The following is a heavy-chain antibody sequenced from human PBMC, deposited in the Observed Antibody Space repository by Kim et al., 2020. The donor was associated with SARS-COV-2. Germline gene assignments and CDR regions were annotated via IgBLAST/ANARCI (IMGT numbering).Heavy chain of an antibody. V-gene: IGHV4-39*01. J-gene: IGHJ6*02. Sequence: SETLSLTCTVSGGSISSSSYHWGWIRQPPGKGLEWIGRISYSGSTYDNPSLKSRVTISVDTSKNQFSLKLSSVTAADTAVYYCARHQPTSIRSAWQGGYYGMDVWGQGTTVTLSS. CDR1: GGSISSSSYH. CDR3: ARHQPTSIRSAWQGGYYGMDV. CDR2: ISYSGST. D-gene: IGHD2-21*02.